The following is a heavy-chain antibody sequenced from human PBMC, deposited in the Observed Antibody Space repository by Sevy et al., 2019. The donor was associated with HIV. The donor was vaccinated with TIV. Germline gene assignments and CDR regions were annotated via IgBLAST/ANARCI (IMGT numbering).Heavy chain of an antibody. J-gene: IGHJ5*02. V-gene: IGHV4-34*01. D-gene: IGHD2-15*01. CDR1: GGSFSGYY. Sequence: SETLSLTCVLYGGSFSGYYWSWIRQPPGKGLEWIGEINYSGYTNYNPSLKSRVTISIDTSTNQFSLRPSSVTAAETAVYYCARGTAGYCSGGSCYSPFDPWGQGALVTVSS. CDR3: ARGTAGYCSGGSCYSPFDP. CDR2: INYSGYT.